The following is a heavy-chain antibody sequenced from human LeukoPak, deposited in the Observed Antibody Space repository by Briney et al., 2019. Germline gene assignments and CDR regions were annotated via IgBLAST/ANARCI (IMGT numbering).Heavy chain of an antibody. J-gene: IGHJ6*02. CDR3: ARAILRRYYDSSGYYYGPYYYYGMDV. Sequence: PSETLSLTCTVSGGSVSNYYWNWIRQPPGKGLGWIGYIYYSGSTNYNPSLKSRVTISVDTSKNQFSLKLRSVTAADTAVYYCARAILRRYYDSSGYYYGPYYYYGMDVWGQGTTVTVSS. CDR1: GGSVSNYY. D-gene: IGHD3-22*01. CDR2: IYYSGST. V-gene: IGHV4-59*02.